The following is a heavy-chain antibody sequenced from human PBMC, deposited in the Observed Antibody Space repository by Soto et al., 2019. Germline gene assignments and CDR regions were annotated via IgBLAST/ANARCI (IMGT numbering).Heavy chain of an antibody. CDR2: IYDSGST. CDR3: ASQATGWYPDY. Sequence: SETLSLTCTVSGGSISSGGYCWSWVRQHPGKGLEWIGYIYDSGSTYYNPSLKSRVTISIDTSKNQFSLKLTSVTAADTAVYYCASQATGWYPDYWGQGTLVTVSS. J-gene: IGHJ4*02. V-gene: IGHV4-31*03. CDR1: GGSISSGGYC. D-gene: IGHD6-19*01.